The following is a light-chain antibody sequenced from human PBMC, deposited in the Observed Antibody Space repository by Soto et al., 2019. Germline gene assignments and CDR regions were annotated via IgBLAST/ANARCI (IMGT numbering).Light chain of an antibody. Sequence: QSALTQPASVSGSPGQSITISCTGTSSDVGGYNYVSWYQQHPGKAPKLMIYEVSNRPSGVSHRFSGYKSGNTASLTISGLQDEDEADYYCSSYTSSSTVVFGGATKVTVL. V-gene: IGLV2-14*01. J-gene: IGLJ2*01. CDR1: SSDVGGYNY. CDR2: EVS. CDR3: SSYTSSSTVV.